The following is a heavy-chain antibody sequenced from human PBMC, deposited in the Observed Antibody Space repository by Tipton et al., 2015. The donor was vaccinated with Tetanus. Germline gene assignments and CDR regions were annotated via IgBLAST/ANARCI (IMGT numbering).Heavy chain of an antibody. V-gene: IGHV3-30-3*01. CDR1: GFTFSSYA. J-gene: IGHJ5*02. Sequence: SLRLSCAASGFTFSSYAMHWVRQAPGKGLEWVAVISYDGSNKYYADSVKGRFTISRDNSKNTVYLQMNSLRDEDTAVYYCAKDPASRGWFDPWGQGTLVSVSS. CDR2: ISYDGSNK. CDR3: AKDPASRGWFDP.